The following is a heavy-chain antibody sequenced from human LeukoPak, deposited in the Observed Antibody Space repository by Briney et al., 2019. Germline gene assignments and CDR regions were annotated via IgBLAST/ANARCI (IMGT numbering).Heavy chain of an antibody. D-gene: IGHD5-18*01. V-gene: IGHV4-4*07. J-gene: IGHJ4*02. CDR3: ARGSGYTYGYPFDS. Sequence: SETLSLTCTVSGGSISSYYWSWIRQPAGKGLEWIGRIYTSGSTNYNPSLTSRVTISVDTSKNQFSLKLSSVTAADTAVYYCARGSGYTYGYPFDSWGQGTLVTVSS. CDR1: GGSISSYY. CDR2: IYTSGST.